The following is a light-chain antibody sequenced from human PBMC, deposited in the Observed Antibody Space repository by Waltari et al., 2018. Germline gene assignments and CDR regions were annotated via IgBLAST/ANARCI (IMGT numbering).Light chain of an antibody. J-gene: IGLJ2*01. CDR2: DVN. CDR1: SSYVGGYNY. Sequence: QSALTQPASVSGSPGPSITLSCTGTSSYVGGYNYLSWYQQHPGKAPQLIIYDVNQWPSGVSNRFSGSKSGNTASLTSSGLQAEDEADYYCSSYRSSGTLVFGGGTKVTVL. V-gene: IGLV2-14*03. CDR3: SSYRSSGTLV.